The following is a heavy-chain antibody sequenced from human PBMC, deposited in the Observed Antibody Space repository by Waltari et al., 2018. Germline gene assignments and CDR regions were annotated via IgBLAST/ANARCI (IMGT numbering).Heavy chain of an antibody. J-gene: IGHJ6*02. CDR2: IYPGYSDA. V-gene: IGHV5-51*01. CDR1: GYSFTNYW. Sequence: EVQLVQSGAEVKKPGESLKISCKGSGYSFTNYWIGWVRQMPGQGLEWMGVIYPGYSDARYSPSFQGQVTISADKSIITAYLQWSSLKASDTAMYYCARDRSGVYYYYYYGMDVWGQGTTVTVSS. CDR3: ARDRSGVYYYYYYGMDV. D-gene: IGHD2-15*01.